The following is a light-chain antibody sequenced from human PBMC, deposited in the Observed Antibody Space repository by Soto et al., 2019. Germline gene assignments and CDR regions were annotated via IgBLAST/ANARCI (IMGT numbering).Light chain of an antibody. CDR3: ISYAGSNNLFV. Sequence: QSALTQPPSASGSPGQSVTISCTGTSSDVGGYNYVSWYQQHPGKAPKLMIYEVSKRPSGVPDRFSGSKSGNTASLTVSGLQAEAEADYYCISYAGSNNLFVFGTGTKLTVL. J-gene: IGLJ1*01. CDR2: EVS. CDR1: SSDVGGYNY. V-gene: IGLV2-8*01.